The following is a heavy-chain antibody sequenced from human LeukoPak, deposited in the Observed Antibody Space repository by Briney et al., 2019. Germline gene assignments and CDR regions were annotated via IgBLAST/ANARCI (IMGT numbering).Heavy chain of an antibody. CDR3: AKDLVATILFVMGY. CDR1: GFTFSRCD. CDR2: VLYDESLK. Sequence: GGSLRLSCAASGFTFSRCDMHWVRQAPGKGLEWVAFVLYDESLKYYADSVKGRFTISRDNSKNTLYLQMNSLRAEDTAVYYCAKDLVATILFVMGYWGQGTLVTVSS. J-gene: IGHJ4*02. D-gene: IGHD5-12*01. V-gene: IGHV3-30*02.